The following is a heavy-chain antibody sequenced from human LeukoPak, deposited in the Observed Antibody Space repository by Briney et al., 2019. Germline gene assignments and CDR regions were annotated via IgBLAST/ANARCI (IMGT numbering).Heavy chain of an antibody. CDR1: GFSLSTYA. D-gene: IGHD3-10*01. CDR3: ASEIFGSGSYPDY. Sequence: GGSLRLSCAASGFSLSTYAMHWVRQAPGKGLEWVALIWHDASHTFYTDSVKGRFTISRDNSKNTVYLQMNSLGGEDTAVYYCASEIFGSGSYPDYWGQGPLVTVSS. V-gene: IGHV3-33*01. J-gene: IGHJ4*02. CDR2: IWHDASHT.